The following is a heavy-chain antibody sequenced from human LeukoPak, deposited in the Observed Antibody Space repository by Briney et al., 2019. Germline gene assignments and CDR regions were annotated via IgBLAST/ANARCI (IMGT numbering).Heavy chain of an antibody. V-gene: IGHV3-7*02. CDR3: VRSTRGRNDL. D-gene: IGHD1/OR15-1a*01. Sequence: GGSLRLSCAASGFTFSNYWMNWVRQAPGKGLEWVAHINQDGSGTDYADSVRGRFTISRDNAKNSLYLQMNGLTAEDTAIYYCVRSTRGRNDLWGQGTLVSVSA. J-gene: IGHJ5*02. CDR1: GFTFSNYW. CDR2: INQDGSGT.